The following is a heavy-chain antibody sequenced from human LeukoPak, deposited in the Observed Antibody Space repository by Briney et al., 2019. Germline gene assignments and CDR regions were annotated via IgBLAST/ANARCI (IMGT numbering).Heavy chain of an antibody. CDR3: AKGHGDWKGNYFDY. Sequence: GGSLRLSCVASGFTFSNYGMTWVRQAPAKGLEGVSGISGSGDRANYADSLKGRFTISRDNSKRTVYLQMDSLRADDTAVYYCAKGHGDWKGNYFDYWGQGILVTVSS. D-gene: IGHD4-17*01. J-gene: IGHJ4*02. V-gene: IGHV3-23*01. CDR2: ISGSGDRA. CDR1: GFTFSNYG.